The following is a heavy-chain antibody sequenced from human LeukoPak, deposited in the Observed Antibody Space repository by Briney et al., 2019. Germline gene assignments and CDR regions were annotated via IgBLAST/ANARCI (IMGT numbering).Heavy chain of an antibody. CDR2: ISHSGTT. J-gene: IGHJ4*02. CDR1: GGSISSYS. Sequence: TSETLSLTCTVSGGSISSYSWNWIRQSPGKGLEWVGYISHSGTTSYDSYFRSRVTISVDTSNNQLSLKLTSVTAADTAVYYCARWDDSAWAFGNWGPGTLVTVSS. CDR3: ARWDDSAWAFGN. V-gene: IGHV4-59*08. D-gene: IGHD6-19*01.